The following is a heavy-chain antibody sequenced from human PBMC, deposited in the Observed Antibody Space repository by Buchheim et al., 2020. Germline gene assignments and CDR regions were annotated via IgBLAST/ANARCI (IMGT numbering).Heavy chain of an antibody. CDR2: IIPICGTA. CDR1: GGTFSSYA. V-gene: IGHV1-69*01. J-gene: IGHJ4*02. CDR3: SRAASVGGAAIPLTFDY. D-gene: IGHD2-15*01. Sequence: QVQLVQSGAEVKKPGSSVKVSCKASGGTFSSYAISWVRQAPGQGLEWIGGIIPICGTANYAQQFQGRVTITADESTSTAYVELGSLGAEDTAVYYCSRAASVGGAAIPLTFDYWGQGTL.